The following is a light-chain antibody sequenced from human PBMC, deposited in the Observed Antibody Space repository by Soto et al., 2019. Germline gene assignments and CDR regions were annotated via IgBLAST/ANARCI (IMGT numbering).Light chain of an antibody. CDR3: QQYNKWPLT. CDR1: QSVSNN. V-gene: IGKV3-15*01. J-gene: IGKJ4*01. CDR2: HAS. Sequence: EMVMTQSPATLSVSPGESATRSCRASQSVSNNLAWYQQKPGQAPRLLIYHASTRATGIPARFSGSGSGTEFTLTISSLQSEDFAVYYCQQYNKWPLTFGGGTKVEIK.